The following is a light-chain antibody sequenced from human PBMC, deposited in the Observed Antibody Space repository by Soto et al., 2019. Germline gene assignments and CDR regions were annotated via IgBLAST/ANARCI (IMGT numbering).Light chain of an antibody. J-gene: IGKJ3*01. CDR3: QEYDGSPFT. V-gene: IGKV3-20*01. CDR1: QSVSVNS. Sequence: EIVLTQSPCTLSLSQGERATLSCRASQSVSVNSLAWYQQKGGQALRLLIYAASTRDTGVPDRLSGSGSGTDFALTISRLETEDCAQDYCQEYDGSPFTFGRGTKVYS. CDR2: AAS.